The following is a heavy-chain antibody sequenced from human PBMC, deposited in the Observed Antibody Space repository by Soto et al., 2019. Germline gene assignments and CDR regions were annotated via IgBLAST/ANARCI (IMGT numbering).Heavy chain of an antibody. Sequence: GGSLRLSCAASGFTFSSYWMSWVRQAPGKGLEWVANIKQDGSEKYYVDSVKGRFTISRDNAKNSLYLQMNSLRAEDTAVYYCARDHPFTIFGVVIMSYYYYGMDVWGQGTTVTVSS. CDR1: GFTFSSYW. J-gene: IGHJ6*02. CDR3: ARDHPFTIFGVVIMSYYYYGMDV. D-gene: IGHD3-3*01. CDR2: IKQDGSEK. V-gene: IGHV3-7*03.